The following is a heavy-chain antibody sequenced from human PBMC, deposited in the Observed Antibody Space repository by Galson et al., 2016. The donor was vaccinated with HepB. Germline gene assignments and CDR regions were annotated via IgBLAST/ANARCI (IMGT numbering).Heavy chain of an antibody. CDR3: ARDSLGGFGAHDY. D-gene: IGHD5-12*01. CDR1: GFTFSFYA. Sequence: SLRLSCAASGFTFSFYAMHWVRQAPGKGLECVSAISGHGGSTYYADSVKGSFTISRDNAKNPLYLLMTNLIAEDTAVYYCARDSLGGFGAHDYWGQGSLVTVSS. CDR2: ISGHGGST. J-gene: IGHJ4*02. V-gene: IGHV3-64*04.